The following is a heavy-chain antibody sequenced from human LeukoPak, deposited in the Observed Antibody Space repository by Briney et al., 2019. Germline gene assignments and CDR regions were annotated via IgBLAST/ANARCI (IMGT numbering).Heavy chain of an antibody. D-gene: IGHD2-2*01. CDR3: GGVGSRGGVGTLDY. Sequence: SQTLSLTCAISGDSVSSNSAAWNWIRQSPSRGLEWLGRTYYRSKWYNDYAVSVKCRITINPDTSKNQFSLKLSSVTAADTAVYYCGGVGSRGGVGTLDYGGQGPLVP. V-gene: IGHV6-1*01. CDR1: GDSVSSNSAA. J-gene: IGHJ4*02. CDR2: TYYRSKWYN.